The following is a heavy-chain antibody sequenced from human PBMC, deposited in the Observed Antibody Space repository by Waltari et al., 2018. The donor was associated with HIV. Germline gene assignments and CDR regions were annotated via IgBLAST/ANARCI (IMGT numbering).Heavy chain of an antibody. D-gene: IGHD1-1*01. V-gene: IGHV3-74*03. CDR3: ATTTTTTYFS. CDR1: GFTFRSTW. J-gene: IGHJ5*02. Sequence: EVQLVESGGGLVQPGESLRLSCGASGFTFRSTWMPWGRQAPGGGVVWFARVNPDGSGTSYADSVKGRFTISRDNAKNTVYLQMNSLRAEDTAVYYCATTTTTTYFSWGQGTLVTVSS. CDR2: VNPDGSGT.